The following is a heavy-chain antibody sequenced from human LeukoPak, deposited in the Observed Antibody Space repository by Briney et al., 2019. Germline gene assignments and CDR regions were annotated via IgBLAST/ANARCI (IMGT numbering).Heavy chain of an antibody. J-gene: IGHJ3*02. CDR3: ARFDGPNDAFDI. Sequence: SETLSLTCTVSGGSMSNYYWSWIRQPPGKGLEWIGYIYYTGSAAYNPSLKSRVTISVDTSKNHFSLKLTSVTAADTAVYYCARFDGPNDAFDIWGQGTMVTVSS. D-gene: IGHD5-24*01. V-gene: IGHV4-59*08. CDR2: IYYTGSA. CDR1: GGSMSNYY.